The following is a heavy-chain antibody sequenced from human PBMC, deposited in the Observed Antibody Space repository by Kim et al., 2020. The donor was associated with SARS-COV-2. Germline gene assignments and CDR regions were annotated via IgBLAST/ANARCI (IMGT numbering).Heavy chain of an antibody. J-gene: IGHJ4*02. V-gene: IGHV4-38-2*02. CDR1: GYSISSGYY. CDR2: IYHSGST. D-gene: IGHD3-10*01. CDR3: ASHGSGSYYNGY. Sequence: SETLSLTCTVSGYSISSGYYWGWIRQPPGKGLEWIGSIYHSGSTYYNPSLKSRVTISVDTSKNQFSLKLSSVTAADTAVYYCASHGSGSYYNGYWGQGTLVTVSS.